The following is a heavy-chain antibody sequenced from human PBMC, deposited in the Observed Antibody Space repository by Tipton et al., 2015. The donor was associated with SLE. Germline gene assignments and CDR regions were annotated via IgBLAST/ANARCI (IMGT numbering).Heavy chain of an antibody. CDR2: IYYSGST. Sequence: LRLSCNVSGGSISSSSYYWGWIRQPPGKGLEWIGSIYYSGSTHYNPSPKSRVAISVDTSKKQFSLSLTSVTAADTAVYYCARHPEFYDSSSPGDYWGQGTLVTVSS. D-gene: IGHD3-22*01. J-gene: IGHJ4*02. CDR1: GGSISSSSYY. V-gene: IGHV4-39*07. CDR3: ARHPEFYDSSSPGDY.